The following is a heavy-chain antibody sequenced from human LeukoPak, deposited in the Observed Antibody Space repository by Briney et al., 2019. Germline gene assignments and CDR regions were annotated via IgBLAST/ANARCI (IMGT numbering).Heavy chain of an antibody. Sequence: SETLSLTCTVSGGSISTYFWSWIRQPPGKGLEWIGYVYYSGSTDYNPSLNSRVTISVDTSRNQFSLRLSSVTAADTAIYYCARSVAYSYSYYAMDVWGQGTTVTVSS. CDR1: GGSISTYF. D-gene: IGHD4-11*01. V-gene: IGHV4-59*08. CDR2: VYYSGST. CDR3: ARSVAYSYSYYAMDV. J-gene: IGHJ6*02.